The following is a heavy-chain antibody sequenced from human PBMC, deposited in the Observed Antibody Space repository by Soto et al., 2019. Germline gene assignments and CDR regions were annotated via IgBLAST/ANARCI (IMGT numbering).Heavy chain of an antibody. V-gene: IGHV4-34*01. J-gene: IGHJ5*02. CDR1: GVSRISYY. CDR2: NTHNGRS. Sequence: SETLSLTCTVSGVSRISYYWTWIRQPPGKGLEWIGENTHNGRSRYNPSLKSRVTILVDTSKNQFSLNLNYVTAADTAVYYCARSVFPWGQGTTDTVSS. CDR3: ARSVFP.